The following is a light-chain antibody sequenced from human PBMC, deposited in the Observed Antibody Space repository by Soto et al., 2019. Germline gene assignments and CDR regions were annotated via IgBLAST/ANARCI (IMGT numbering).Light chain of an antibody. CDR2: GVI. CDR1: SNDVCGYNY. Sequence: QSVLTQPASVSGSPGQSITISCTGTSNDVCGYNYVSWYQQHPGKAPKLLIYGVIDRPSGVSNRFSGSKSGNAASLTISGLQPEDEADYYCSSYTSSYTWVFGGGTKVTVL. J-gene: IGLJ3*02. V-gene: IGLV2-14*03. CDR3: SSYTSSYTWV.